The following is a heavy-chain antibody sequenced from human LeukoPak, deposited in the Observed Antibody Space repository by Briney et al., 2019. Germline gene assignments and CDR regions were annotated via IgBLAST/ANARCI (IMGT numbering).Heavy chain of an antibody. Sequence: PSETLSLTCTVSGGSISSSSYYWGWIRQPPGKGLEWIGSIYYSGSTYYNPSLKSRVTISVDTSKNQFSLKLSSVTAADTAVYYCATHYDSSGYWPTFDYWGQGTLVTVSS. J-gene: IGHJ4*02. CDR1: GGSISSSSYY. CDR3: ATHYDSSGYWPTFDY. CDR2: IYYSGST. V-gene: IGHV4-39*01. D-gene: IGHD3-22*01.